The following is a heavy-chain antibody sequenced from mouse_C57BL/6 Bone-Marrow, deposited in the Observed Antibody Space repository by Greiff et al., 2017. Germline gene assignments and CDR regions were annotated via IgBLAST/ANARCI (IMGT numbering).Heavy chain of an antibody. CDR3: ARPTGFAY. V-gene: IGHV5-6*01. CDR2: ISSGGSYT. CDR1: GFTFSSYG. J-gene: IGHJ3*01. Sequence: DVHLVESGGDLVKPGGSLKLSCAASGFTFSSYGMSWVRQTPDKRLEWVATISSGGSYTYYPDSVKGRFTISRDNAKNTLYLQMSSLKSEDTAMYYCARPTGFAYWGQGTLVTVSA.